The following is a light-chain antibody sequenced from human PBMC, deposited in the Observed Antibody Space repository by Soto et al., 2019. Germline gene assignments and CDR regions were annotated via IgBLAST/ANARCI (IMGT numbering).Light chain of an antibody. J-gene: IGKJ1*01. CDR1: QSVSSNY. CDR2: GAS. Sequence: EIVLTQSPGTLSLSPGERATLSCRASQSVSSNYLAWYQQKPGQAPRPLIYGASSRATGIPDRFSRSGAGTDFTLTTSRLETDDVAVYYCPQYGSSPWTFGQGTKVEIK. V-gene: IGKV3-20*01. CDR3: PQYGSSPWT.